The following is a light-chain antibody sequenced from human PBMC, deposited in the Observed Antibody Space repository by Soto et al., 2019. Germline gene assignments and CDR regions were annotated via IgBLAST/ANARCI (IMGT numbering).Light chain of an antibody. Sequence: DIQMPQSPSTLSASVGDRVTITCRASQRINSWLAWYQQTPGKAPNLLIYKASSLQIGVPSRFSGSGSGTQFTLTISSLQPDDSAIYYCQQYHNYPVTFGQGTKLEIK. CDR3: QQYHNYPVT. V-gene: IGKV1-5*03. J-gene: IGKJ2*01. CDR1: QRINSW. CDR2: KAS.